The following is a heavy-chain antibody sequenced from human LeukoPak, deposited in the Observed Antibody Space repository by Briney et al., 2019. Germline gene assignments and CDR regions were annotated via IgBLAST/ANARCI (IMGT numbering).Heavy chain of an antibody. J-gene: IGHJ4*02. V-gene: IGHV3-7*01. Sequence: GGSLRLSCAASGFTFSSNWMTWVRQAPGKGLEWVANIKQDGSEKYYVDSMKGRFTISRDNAKNSLYLQMNSLRAEDTAVYYCARAVAGTGGRTFDYWGQGTLVTVSS. D-gene: IGHD6-19*01. CDR1: GFTFSSNW. CDR2: IKQDGSEK. CDR3: ARAVAGTGGRTFDY.